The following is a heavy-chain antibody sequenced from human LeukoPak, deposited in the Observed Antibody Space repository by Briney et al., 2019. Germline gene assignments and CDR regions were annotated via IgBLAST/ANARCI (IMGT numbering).Heavy chain of an antibody. CDR3: ARGMLRGIPFDY. V-gene: IGHV4-59*01. J-gene: IGHJ4*02. D-gene: IGHD3-10*01. Sequence: PSETLSLTRTDPVGFLRNYYWSWIRQPPGKGLEWIGYIYDSWSTNFNSALKSRVTMSVDTSNNQFSLKLSSVTAADTAVYYCARGMLRGIPFDYWGQGTLVTVSS. CDR2: IYDSWST. CDR1: VGFLRNYY.